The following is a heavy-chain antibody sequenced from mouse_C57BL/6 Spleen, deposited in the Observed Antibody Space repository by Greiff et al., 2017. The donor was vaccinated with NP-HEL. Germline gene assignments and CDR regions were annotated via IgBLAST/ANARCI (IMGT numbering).Heavy chain of an antibody. Sequence: EVNLVESGEGLVKPGGSLKLSCAASGFTFSSYAMSWVRQTPEKRLEWVAYISSGGDYIYYADTVKGRFTISRDNARNTLYLQMSSLKSEDTAMYYCTRDYEYDGWFAYWGQGTLVTVSA. V-gene: IGHV5-9-1*02. CDR2: ISSGGDYI. D-gene: IGHD2-4*01. CDR1: GFTFSSYA. J-gene: IGHJ3*01. CDR3: TRDYEYDGWFAY.